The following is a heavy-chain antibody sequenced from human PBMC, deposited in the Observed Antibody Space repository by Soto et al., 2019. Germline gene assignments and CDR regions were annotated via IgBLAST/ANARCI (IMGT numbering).Heavy chain of an antibody. CDR1: GGSFSSFY. CDR2: IIHTGST. J-gene: IGHJ6*02. V-gene: IGHV4-34*12. CDR3: ARVRKGVTTIRKYGMDV. D-gene: IGHD4-17*01. Sequence: PSETLSLTCAVYGGSFSSFYWSWIRQPPGKGLEWIGEIIHTGSTNYNPSLESRVTISLDTSKNQFSLKVNSVIAADTAVYYCARVRKGVTTIRKYGMDVWGQGTTVTVSS.